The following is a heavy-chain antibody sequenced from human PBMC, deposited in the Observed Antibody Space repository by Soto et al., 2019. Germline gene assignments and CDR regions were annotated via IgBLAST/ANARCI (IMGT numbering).Heavy chain of an antibody. D-gene: IGHD4-17*01. J-gene: IGHJ4*02. CDR3: ARTSHKNYGGNLDY. CDR2: IYYSGST. Sequence: SETRSLTCTVSGGSISSGGYYWSWIRQHPGKGLEWIGYIYYSGSTYYNPSLKSRVTISVDTSKNQFSLKLSSVTAADTAVYYCARTSHKNYGGNLDYWGQGTLVTVSS. V-gene: IGHV4-31*03. CDR1: GGSISSGGYY.